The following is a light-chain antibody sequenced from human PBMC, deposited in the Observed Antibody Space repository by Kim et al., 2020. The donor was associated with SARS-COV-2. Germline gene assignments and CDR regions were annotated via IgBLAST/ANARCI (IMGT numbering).Light chain of an antibody. CDR1: MLAQRY. CDR3: YSATDNNRV. Sequence: SYELTQPSSVSVSPGQTARITCSGDMLAQRYVRWFQQKPGQAPLLLIYKDSERPSGIPERFSGSSSGTTVTLTISGAQVEDESDYYCYSATDNNRVFGGGTQLTVL. J-gene: IGLJ2*01. CDR2: KDS. V-gene: IGLV3-27*01.